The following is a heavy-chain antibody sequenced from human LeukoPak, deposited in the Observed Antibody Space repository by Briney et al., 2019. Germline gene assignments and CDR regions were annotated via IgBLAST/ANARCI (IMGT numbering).Heavy chain of an antibody. D-gene: IGHD1-26*01. J-gene: IGHJ5*02. CDR2: IYYSGST. CDR3: ARRRGSYPNWFDP. CDR1: GGSISSYY. V-gene: IGHV4-59*08. Sequence: SETLSLTCTVSGGSISSYYWSWIRQPPGKGLEWIGYIYYSGSTKYNPSLKSRVTISVDTSKNQFSLKLSSVTAADTAVYYCARRRGSYPNWFDPWGQGTLVTVSS.